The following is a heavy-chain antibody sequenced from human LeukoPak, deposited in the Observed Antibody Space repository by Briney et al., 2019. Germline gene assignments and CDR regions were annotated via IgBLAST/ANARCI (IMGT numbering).Heavy chain of an antibody. J-gene: IGHJ4*02. V-gene: IGHV4-39*01. Sequence: KPSETLSLTCTVASGSIGGSSFSWGWVRQPPGKGLEWIWNIHYKGTTYINPSLRSRITISVDTPKNQFSLNMISMTAADTGVYHCARLDPTGGDDYWGQGTPVTVSS. CDR3: ARLDPTGGDDY. CDR1: SGSIGGSSFS. D-gene: IGHD2-8*02. CDR2: IHYKGTT.